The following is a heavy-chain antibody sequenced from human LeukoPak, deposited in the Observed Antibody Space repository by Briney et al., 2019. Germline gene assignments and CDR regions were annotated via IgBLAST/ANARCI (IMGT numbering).Heavy chain of an antibody. V-gene: IGHV4-34*01. CDR2: INHSGST. Sequence: KPSETLSLTCAVYGGSFSGYYWSWIRQPPGKGLEWIGEINHSGSTNYNPSLKSRVTISVDTSKNQFSLKLSSVTAADTAVYYCARVAIFGVVVNWSDPWGQGTLVTVSS. CDR3: ARVAIFGVVVNWSDP. J-gene: IGHJ5*02. CDR1: GGSFSGYY. D-gene: IGHD3-3*01.